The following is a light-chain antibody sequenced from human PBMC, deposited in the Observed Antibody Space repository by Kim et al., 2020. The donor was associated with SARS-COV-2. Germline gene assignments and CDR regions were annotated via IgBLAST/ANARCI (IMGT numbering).Light chain of an antibody. Sequence: DNVLTQSPGTMSLSAGERATLSCRASQTVTSTYLAWYQHKPGQAPSLLIYGASTRATGTPDRFIGSGSGTDFTLTISRLEPEDSAVYYCKQYGNSPWTFGQGTKVDIK. J-gene: IGKJ1*01. V-gene: IGKV3-20*01. CDR1: QTVTSTY. CDR2: GAS. CDR3: KQYGNSPWT.